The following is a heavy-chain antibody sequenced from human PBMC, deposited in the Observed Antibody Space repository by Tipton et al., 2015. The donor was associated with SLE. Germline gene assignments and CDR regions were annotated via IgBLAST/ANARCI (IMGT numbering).Heavy chain of an antibody. Sequence: TLSLTCSASGGSITSSNYYWNWIRQPAGKGLQWIGRIHSHGTTDYNLSLKSRVALSIDTSKNHFSLKLSSVTAADTAVYFCARDRDSYGHFDYWGRGTLVAVSS. CDR3: ARDRDSYGHFDY. CDR1: GGSITSSNYY. J-gene: IGHJ4*02. D-gene: IGHD5-18*01. CDR2: IHSHGTT. V-gene: IGHV4-61*02.